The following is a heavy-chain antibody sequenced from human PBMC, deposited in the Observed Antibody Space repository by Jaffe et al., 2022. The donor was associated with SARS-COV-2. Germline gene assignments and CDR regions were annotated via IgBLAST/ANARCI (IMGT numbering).Heavy chain of an antibody. CDR2: IYWDDDK. CDR3: AHSRVVGATYGILFDY. Sequence: QITLKESGPTLVKPTQTLTLTCTFSGFSLSTSGVGVGWIRQPPGKALEWLALIYWDDDKRYSPSLKSRLTITKDTSKNQVVLTMTNMDPVDTATYYCAHSRVVGATYGILFDYWGQGTLVTVSS. J-gene: IGHJ4*02. V-gene: IGHV2-5*02. D-gene: IGHD1-26*01. CDR1: GFSLSTSGVG.